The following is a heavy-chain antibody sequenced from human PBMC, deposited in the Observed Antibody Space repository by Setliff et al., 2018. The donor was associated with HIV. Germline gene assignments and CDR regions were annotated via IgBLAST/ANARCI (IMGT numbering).Heavy chain of an antibody. D-gene: IGHD2-15*01. J-gene: IGHJ4*02. Sequence: SETLSLTCTVSGGSIRSYYWNWLRQPPGKGLELIGYIYPGGGSINYNPSLKSRLTISVDTSKNQFSLKLNSVTAADTAMYYCARHPPYCSGGSCYRGRGYYFDYWGQGTLVTVSS. CDR3: ARHPPYCSGGSCYRGRGYYFDY. CDR2: IYPGGGSI. CDR1: GGSIRSYY. V-gene: IGHV4-4*08.